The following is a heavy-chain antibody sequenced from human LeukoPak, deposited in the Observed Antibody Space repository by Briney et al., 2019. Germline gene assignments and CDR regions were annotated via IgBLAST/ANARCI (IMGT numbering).Heavy chain of an antibody. Sequence: GGSLRLSCAASGFTFSSYWMSWVRQAPGKGLEWVANIKQDGSDRYYVDSVKGRFTISRDNAKNSLYLQMNGLRAEDTAVYYCASGYTSGAWGQGTLVTVSS. J-gene: IGHJ3*01. CDR3: ASGYTSGA. D-gene: IGHD6-19*01. CDR2: IKQDGSDR. CDR1: GFTFSSYW. V-gene: IGHV3-7*05.